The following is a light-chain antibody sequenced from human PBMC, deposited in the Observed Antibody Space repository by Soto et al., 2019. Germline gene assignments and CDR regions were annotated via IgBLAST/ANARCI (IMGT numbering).Light chain of an antibody. CDR2: DVD. Sequence: QSALTQPTSVSGSPGQSITISCTGVSSDIGGYNHVSWYQQHPGKVPRPIIYDVDNRPLGVSNRFSGSQSGNTASLSISGLQAEDEADYYCCAYTARTTLSWVFGGGTKVTVL. J-gene: IGLJ3*02. V-gene: IGLV2-14*03. CDR1: SSDIGGYNH. CDR3: CAYTARTTLSWV.